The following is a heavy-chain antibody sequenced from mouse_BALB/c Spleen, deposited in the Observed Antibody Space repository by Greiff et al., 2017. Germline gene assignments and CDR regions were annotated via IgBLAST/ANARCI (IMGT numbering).Heavy chain of an antibody. V-gene: IGHV7-3*02. J-gene: IGHJ2*01. CDR2: IRNKANGYTT. CDR1: GFTFTDYY. D-gene: IGHD2-2*01. Sequence: EVMLVESGGGLVQPGGSLRLSCATSGFTFTDYYMSWVRQPPGKALEWLGIIRNKANGYTTEYSASVKGRFTISRDNSQSILYLQMNTLRAEDSATYYCARSYGYDEDYWGQGTTLTVSS. CDR3: ARSYGYDEDY.